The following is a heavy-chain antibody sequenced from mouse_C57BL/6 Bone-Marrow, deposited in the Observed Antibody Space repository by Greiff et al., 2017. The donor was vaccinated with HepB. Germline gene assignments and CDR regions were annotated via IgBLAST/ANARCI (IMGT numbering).Heavy chain of an antibody. Sequence: EAGGGLVQPKGSLKLSCAASGFTFNTYAMHWVRQAPGKGLEWVARIRSKSSNYATYYADSVKDRFTISRDDSQSMLYLQMNNLKTEDTAMYYCVRSTMATTGGYYAMDYWGQGTSVTVSS. CDR2: IRSKSSNYAT. J-gene: IGHJ4*01. D-gene: IGHD2-2*01. V-gene: IGHV10-3*01. CDR1: GFTFNTYA. CDR3: VRSTMATTGGYYAMDY.